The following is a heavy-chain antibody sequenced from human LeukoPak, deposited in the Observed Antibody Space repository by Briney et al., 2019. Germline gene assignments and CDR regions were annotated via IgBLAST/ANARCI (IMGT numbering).Heavy chain of an antibody. CDR3: AKGVITFGGVIQAFDP. V-gene: IGHV3-23*01. D-gene: IGHD3-16*02. CDR1: GFTFSSYA. CDR2: ISGSGGST. J-gene: IGHJ5*02. Sequence: TGGSLRLSCAASGFTFSSYAMNWVRQAPGKGLEGVSAISGSGGSTYYADSVKGRFTISRDNSKNTLYLQMNSLRAEDTAVYYCAKGVITFGGVIQAFDPWGQGTLATVSS.